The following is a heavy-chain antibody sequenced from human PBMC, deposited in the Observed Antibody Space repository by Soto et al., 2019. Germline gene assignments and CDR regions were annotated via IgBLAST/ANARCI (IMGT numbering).Heavy chain of an antibody. D-gene: IGHD1-1*01. J-gene: IGHJ5*02. CDR3: ARGNEIWFDP. CDR2: ISTSSNTI. V-gene: IGHV3-48*01. Sequence: EVQLVESGGGLVQPGGSLRLSCAASEFTFSSYAMHWVRQAPGKGLEWVSYISTSSNTIYYADSVKGRFTISRDNAKNSLYLQMNSLRAEDTAVYYCARGNEIWFDPWGQGTLVTVSS. CDR1: EFTFSSYA.